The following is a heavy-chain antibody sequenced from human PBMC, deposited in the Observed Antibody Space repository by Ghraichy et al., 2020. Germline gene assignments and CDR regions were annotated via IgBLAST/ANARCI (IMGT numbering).Heavy chain of an antibody. D-gene: IGHD3-3*01. CDR3: AKALSKDYDLGSGYCYFDY. Sequence: GGSLRLSCAASGFTFSSYAMSWVRQAPGKGLEWVSAISGSGGSTYYADSVKGRFTISRDNSKNTLYLQMNSLRAEDTAVYYCAKALSKDYDLGSGYCYFDYWGKGTLVTVSS. V-gene: IGHV3-23*01. CDR1: GFTFSSYA. J-gene: IGHJ4*02. CDR2: ISGSGGST.